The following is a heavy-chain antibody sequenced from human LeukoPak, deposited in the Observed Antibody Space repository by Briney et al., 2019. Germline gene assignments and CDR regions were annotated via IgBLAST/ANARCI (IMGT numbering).Heavy chain of an antibody. CDR1: GFTFSSFG. J-gene: IGHJ4*02. CDR3: ARGATRFDY. D-gene: IGHD1-1*01. Sequence: GGSLRLSCAASGFTFSSFGMHWVRQTPGKGLERVAVISYDGSNKYYADSVKGRFTISRDNSKNTLYLQMNSLRAEDTAVYYCARGATRFDYWGQGTLVTVSS. CDR2: ISYDGSNK. V-gene: IGHV3-30*03.